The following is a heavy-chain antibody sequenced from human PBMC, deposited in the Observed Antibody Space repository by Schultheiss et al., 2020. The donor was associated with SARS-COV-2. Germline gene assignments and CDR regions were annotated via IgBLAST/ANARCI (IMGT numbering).Heavy chain of an antibody. CDR2: IYYSGST. D-gene: IGHD6-19*01. J-gene: IGHJ3*02. CDR1: GGSISSGGYY. V-gene: IGHV4-31*03. Sequence: SETLSLTCTVSGGSISSGGYYWSWIRQHPGKGLEWIGYIYYSGSTYYNPSLKSRVTISVDTSKNQFSLKLSSVTAADTAVYYCARDSTVAGTHDAFDIWGQGTMVTRLL. CDR3: ARDSTVAGTHDAFDI.